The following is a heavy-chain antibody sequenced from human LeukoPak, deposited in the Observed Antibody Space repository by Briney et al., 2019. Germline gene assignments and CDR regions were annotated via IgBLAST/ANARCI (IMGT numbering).Heavy chain of an antibody. D-gene: IGHD5-24*01. CDR3: ARGLGRLQFPSNWFDP. Sequence: SVKVSCKASGGTFSSYAISWVRQAPGQGLEWMGRIIPIFGTANYAQKFQGRVTITTDESTSTAYMERSSLRSEDTAVYYCARGLGRLQFPSNWFDPWGQGTLVTVSS. J-gene: IGHJ5*02. CDR1: GGTFSSYA. V-gene: IGHV1-69*05. CDR2: IIPIFGTA.